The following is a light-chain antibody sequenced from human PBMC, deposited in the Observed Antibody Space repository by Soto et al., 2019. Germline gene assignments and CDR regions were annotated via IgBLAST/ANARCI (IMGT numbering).Light chain of an antibody. V-gene: IGKV3-20*01. CDR3: QQYGTSPLT. CDR1: QSLSGNY. J-gene: IGKJ5*01. Sequence: EIVLTQSPGTLSLSPGERVTLSCRASQSLSGNYLAWYQHKPGQAPRFLIYSASNRAAGIPDRFSGGGSGTDFALTINRLEQEDFAVYYCQQYGTSPLTFGQGTRLEIK. CDR2: SAS.